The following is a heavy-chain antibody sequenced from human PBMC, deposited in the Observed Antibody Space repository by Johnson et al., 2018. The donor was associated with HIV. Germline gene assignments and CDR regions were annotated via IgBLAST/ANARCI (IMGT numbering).Heavy chain of an antibody. CDR3: VCLRAWTFDI. J-gene: IGHJ3*02. CDR1: GFTFSSYG. V-gene: IGHV3-74*01. D-gene: IGHD3-10*01. Sequence: VQLVESGGGVVQPGGSLRLSCAGSGFTFSSYGMHWVRQVPGRGLVWVARINSDGTATSYADSVKGRFTISRDNAKNTLYLQMNSLRAEDTAVYYCVCLRAWTFDIWGQGTMVTVSS. CDR2: INSDGTAT.